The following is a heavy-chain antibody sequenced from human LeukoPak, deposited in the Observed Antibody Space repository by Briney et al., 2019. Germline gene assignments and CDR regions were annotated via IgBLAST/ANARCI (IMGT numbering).Heavy chain of an antibody. V-gene: IGHV4-4*07. CDR3: ARGPEDYGFWSGYFPLDY. D-gene: IGHD3-3*01. CDR1: GGSISSYY. J-gene: IGHJ4*02. Sequence: SETLSLTCTVSGGSISSYYWSWIRQPAGKGLEWIGRIYTSGSTNYNPSLKSRVTMSVDTSKNQFSLKLSSVTAADTAVYYCARGPEDYGFWSGYFPLDYWGQGTLVTVSS. CDR2: IYTSGST.